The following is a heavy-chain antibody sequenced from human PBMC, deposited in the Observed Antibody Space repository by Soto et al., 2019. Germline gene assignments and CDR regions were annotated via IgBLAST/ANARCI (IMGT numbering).Heavy chain of an antibody. CDR2: IIPIFGTA. V-gene: IGHV1-69*13. CDR3: ASSPYSLHYYYYVMDV. CDR1: GGTFSSYA. Sequence: SVKVSCKASGGTFSSYAISWVRQAPGQGLEWMGGIIPIFGTANYAQKFQGRVTITADESTSTAYMGLSSLRSEDTAVYYCASSPYSLHYYYYVMDVWGQGTTVTVSS. J-gene: IGHJ6*02. D-gene: IGHD6-13*01.